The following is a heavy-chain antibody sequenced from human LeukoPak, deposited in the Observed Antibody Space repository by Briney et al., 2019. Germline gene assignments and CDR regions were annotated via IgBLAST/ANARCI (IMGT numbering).Heavy chain of an antibody. CDR2: ISSSSSYI. D-gene: IGHD4-17*01. CDR3: AREPVTGSVY. V-gene: IGHV3-21*01. CDR1: GFTFSRYS. Sequence: GGSLRLSCAASGFTFSRYSMNWVRQAPGKGLEWVSSISSSSSYIYYADSVKGRFTISRDNAKNSLYLLMNSLRAEDTAVYYCAREPVTGSVYWGQGTLVAVSS. J-gene: IGHJ4*02.